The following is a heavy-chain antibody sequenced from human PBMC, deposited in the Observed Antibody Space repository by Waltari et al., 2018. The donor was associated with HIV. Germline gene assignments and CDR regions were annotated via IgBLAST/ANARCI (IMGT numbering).Heavy chain of an antibody. CDR1: GYSFTSYW. Sequence: EVQLVQSGAEVKKPGESLKISCKGSGYSFTSYWIGLVRQMPGKGLEWMGIIYPGDSDTRYSPSFQGQVTISADKSISTAYLQWSSLKASDTAMYYCARLLGYCSGGSCYSGFDYWGQGTLVTVSS. J-gene: IGHJ4*02. D-gene: IGHD2-15*01. CDR3: ARLLGYCSGGSCYSGFDY. V-gene: IGHV5-51*01. CDR2: IYPGDSDT.